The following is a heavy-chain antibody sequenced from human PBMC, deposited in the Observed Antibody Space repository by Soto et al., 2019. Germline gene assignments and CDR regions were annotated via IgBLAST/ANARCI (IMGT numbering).Heavy chain of an antibody. V-gene: IGHV3-21*01. CDR1: GFTFSSYS. J-gene: IGHJ6*02. CDR2: ISSSSSYI. CDR3: ARERLGTIFGVVMDYYYYGMDV. Sequence: PGGSLRLSCAASGFTFSSYSMNWVRQAPGKGLEWVSSISSSSSYIYYADSVKGRFTISRDNAKNSLYLQMNSLRAEDTAVYYCARERLGTIFGVVMDYYYYGMDVRGQGTTVTVSS. D-gene: IGHD3-3*01.